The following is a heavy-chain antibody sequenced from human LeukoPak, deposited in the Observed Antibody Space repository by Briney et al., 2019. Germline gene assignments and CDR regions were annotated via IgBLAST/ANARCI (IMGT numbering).Heavy chain of an antibody. D-gene: IGHD2-2*01. CDR3: AGDGQYQLLFL. CDR1: GGTFSSYA. V-gene: IGHV1-69*01. CDR2: IIPIFGTA. Sequence: SVKVSCKASGGTFSSYAISWVRQAPGQGLEWMAGIIPIFGTANYAQKFQGRVTITADESTSTAYMELSSLRSEDTAVYYCAGDGQYQLLFLWGQGTLVTVSS. J-gene: IGHJ4*02.